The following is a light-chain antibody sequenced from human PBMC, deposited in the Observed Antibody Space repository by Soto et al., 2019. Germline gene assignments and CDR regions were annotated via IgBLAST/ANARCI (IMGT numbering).Light chain of an antibody. Sequence: DIQMTQSPSTLSASVGDRVTITCRASQSISSWLAWYQQKPGKAPKLLIYKASSLESGVPSRFSGSGSGTESTLTISSLQPDDFETYYCQQYNSFPTFGQGNKVEIK. J-gene: IGKJ1*01. CDR2: KAS. CDR3: QQYNSFPT. V-gene: IGKV1-5*03. CDR1: QSISSW.